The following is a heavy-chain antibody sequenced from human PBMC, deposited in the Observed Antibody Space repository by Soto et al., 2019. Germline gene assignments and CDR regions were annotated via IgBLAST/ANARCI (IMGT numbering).Heavy chain of an antibody. D-gene: IGHD5-18*01. CDR2: IYYSGST. J-gene: IGHJ6*02. CDR1: GGSISSSGYS. CDR3: ARDLGLYSYGYYYYYGMDV. Sequence: ASETLSLTCTVSGGSISSSGYSWNWIRQHPGQGLEWIGFIYYSGSTHYNPSLKSRVTISLDTSKNQFSLKLSSVTAADTAVYYCARDLGLYSYGYYYYYGMDVWRQVTTVTVSS. V-gene: IGHV4-31*03.